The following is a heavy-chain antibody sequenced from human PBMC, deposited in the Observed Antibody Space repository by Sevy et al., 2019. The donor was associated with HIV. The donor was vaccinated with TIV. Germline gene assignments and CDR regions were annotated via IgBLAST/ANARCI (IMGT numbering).Heavy chain of an antibody. CDR3: SRGSSIYYDGGYFYAMDV. J-gene: IGHJ6*02. CDR2: INQDGSEK. D-gene: IGHD3-22*01. Sequence: GGSLRLSCAASRFTFSSYWMSWVRQAPGKGLEWVANINQDGSEKYHLDSVKGRFTISRDNAKNSLYLQMNSLRAEDSSVYFCSRGSSIYYDGGYFYAMDVWGQGTTVTVSS. CDR1: RFTFSSYW. V-gene: IGHV3-7*01.